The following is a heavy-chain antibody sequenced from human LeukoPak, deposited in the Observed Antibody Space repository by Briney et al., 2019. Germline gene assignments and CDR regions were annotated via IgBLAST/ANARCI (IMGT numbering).Heavy chain of an antibody. CDR3: AHSMTTVTSYSQNWFDP. V-gene: IGHV2-5*01. CDR1: GFSLSTSGVG. CDR2: IYWNDDK. J-gene: IGHJ5*02. D-gene: IGHD4-17*01. Sequence: SGPALVNPTQTLTLTCTFSGFSLSTSGVGVGWIRQPPGKALEWLALIYWNDDKRYSPSLKSRLTITKDTSKNQVVLTMTNMDPVDTATYYCAHSMTTVTSYSQNWFDPWGQGTLVTVSS.